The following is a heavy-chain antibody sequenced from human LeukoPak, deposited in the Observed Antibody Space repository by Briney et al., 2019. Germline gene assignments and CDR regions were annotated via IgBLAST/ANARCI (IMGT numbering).Heavy chain of an antibody. CDR2: INPSGGST. CDR1: GYTFTSYY. D-gene: IGHD3-22*01. J-gene: IGHJ3*02. CDR3: ARDPLYDRGWGDAFDI. Sequence: RASVKVSCKASGYTFTSYYMHWVRQAPGQGLEWMGIINPSGGSTSYAQKFQGRVTMTRDMSTSTVYMELSSLRSEDTAVYYCARDPLYDRGWGDAFDIWGQGTMVTVSS. V-gene: IGHV1-46*01.